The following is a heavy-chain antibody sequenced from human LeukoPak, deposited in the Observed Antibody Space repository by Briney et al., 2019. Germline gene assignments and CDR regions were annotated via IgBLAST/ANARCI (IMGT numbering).Heavy chain of an antibody. CDR2: ISTSSSFI. CDR1: GFTFSRHN. D-gene: IGHD3-3*01. CDR3: ARNYDLWSGPQGYKDV. V-gene: IGHV3-21*01. Sequence: GGSLRLSCAASGFTFSRHNMKWVRQTPGKGLEWVSSISTSSSFIYYADSVKGRFTISRDNARNSLYLEMNSLRAEDTAIYYCARNYDLWSGPQGYKDVWGKGPTVIVSS. J-gene: IGHJ6*03.